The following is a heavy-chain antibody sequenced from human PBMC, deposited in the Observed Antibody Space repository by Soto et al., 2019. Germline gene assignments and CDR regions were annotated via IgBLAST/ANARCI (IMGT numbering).Heavy chain of an antibody. Sequence: GGSLRLSCAASGFTLSGHTMNWVRQAPGKGLEWVSFIGSRTSDIYYADSVKGRFTISRDNAKNSLYLDLTRLRAEDTAVYFCVRDYYDTSGYPNTFDMWGQGTMVTVSS. CDR2: IGSRTSDI. CDR3: VRDYYDTSGYPNTFDM. J-gene: IGHJ3*02. CDR1: GFTLSGHT. V-gene: IGHV3-21*01. D-gene: IGHD3-22*01.